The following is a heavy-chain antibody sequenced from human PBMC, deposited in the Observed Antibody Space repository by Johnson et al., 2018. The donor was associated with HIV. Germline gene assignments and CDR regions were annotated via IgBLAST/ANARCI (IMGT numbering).Heavy chain of an antibody. J-gene: IGHJ3*02. V-gene: IGHV3-9*01. Sequence: EVQLVESGGGLVQPGRSLRLSCAASGFTFDDYAMHWVRQAPGKGLEWVSGISWNSGSIGYADSVKGRFTISRDNAKNSLYLQMNSLRAEDTALYYCARVEWELDAFDIWGQGTMVTVSS. CDR3: ARVEWELDAFDI. CDR1: GFTFDDYA. CDR2: ISWNSGSI. D-gene: IGHD1-26*01.